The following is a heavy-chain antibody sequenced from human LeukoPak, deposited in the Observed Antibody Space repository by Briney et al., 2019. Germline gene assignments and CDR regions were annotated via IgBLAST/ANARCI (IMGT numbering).Heavy chain of an antibody. CDR1: GGSICSYY. Sequence: SETLSLTCTVSGGSICSYYWSWIRQPPGKGLEWIGYIYYSGSTNYNLSLKSRVTISVDTSKNQFSLKLSSVTAADTAVYYCARVGGGWLLDYWGQGTLVTVSS. CDR3: ARVGGGWLLDY. CDR2: IYYSGST. V-gene: IGHV4-59*01. D-gene: IGHD6-19*01. J-gene: IGHJ4*02.